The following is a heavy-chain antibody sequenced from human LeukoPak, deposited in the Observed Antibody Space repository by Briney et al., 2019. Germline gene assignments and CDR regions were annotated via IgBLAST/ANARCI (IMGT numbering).Heavy chain of an antibody. CDR1: GGSISTYS. V-gene: IGHV4-4*07. J-gene: IGHJ4*02. Sequence: SETLSLTCTVSGGSISTYSWSWIRQPAGKGLEWIGHIYTSGSTTYNPSLKSRVTISVDTSKNQFSLNLNSVSAADTAVYYCASLISVSNLYYFDYWGQGTLVTVSS. D-gene: IGHD3-16*01. CDR2: IYTSGST. CDR3: ASLISVSNLYYFDY.